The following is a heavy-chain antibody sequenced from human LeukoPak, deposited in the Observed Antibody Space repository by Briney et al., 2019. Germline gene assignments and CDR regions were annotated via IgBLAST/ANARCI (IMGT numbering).Heavy chain of an antibody. CDR1: GLSFSNAW. CDR2: IKSKTDGGTT. CDR3: ITYPGDYENY. D-gene: IGHD4-17*01. J-gene: IGHJ4*02. V-gene: IGHV3-15*01. Sequence: GGSLRLSCAASGLSFSNAWMSWVRQAPGKGLEWVGRIKSKTDGGTTDYTAPVKGRFTISRDDSKNTLYLQMNSLKIDDTAVYYCITYPGDYENYWGQGTLVTVSS.